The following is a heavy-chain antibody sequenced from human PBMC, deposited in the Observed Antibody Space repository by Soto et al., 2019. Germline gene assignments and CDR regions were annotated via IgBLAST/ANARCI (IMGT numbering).Heavy chain of an antibody. Sequence: QVQLQESGPGLVKPSQTLSLTRTVSGGSISSGDYYWSWIRQPPGKRREWIGCIYYSGITYYNPSRKSRVTIAVDTSQNQFSLKLSSVTAADTAVDYCAGRDRWDLSIYYWGQGTLVTVSS. V-gene: IGHV4-30-4*01. D-gene: IGHD1-26*01. CDR2: IYYSGIT. CDR1: GGSISSGDYY. J-gene: IGHJ4*02. CDR3: AGRDRWDLSIYY.